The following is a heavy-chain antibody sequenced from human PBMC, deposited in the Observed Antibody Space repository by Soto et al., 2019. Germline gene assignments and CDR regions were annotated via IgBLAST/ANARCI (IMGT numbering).Heavy chain of an antibody. Sequence: VQLLESGGGLVQPGGSQGLSCAASGFTFSSYAMSWVRQAPGKGLEWVAVISYDGSNKYYADSVKGRFTISRDNSKNTLYLQMNSLRAEDTAVYYCANLRALIPFDIWGQGTMVTVSS. J-gene: IGHJ3*02. V-gene: IGHV3-30*18. CDR1: GFTFSSYA. CDR3: ANLRALIPFDI. CDR2: ISYDGSNK.